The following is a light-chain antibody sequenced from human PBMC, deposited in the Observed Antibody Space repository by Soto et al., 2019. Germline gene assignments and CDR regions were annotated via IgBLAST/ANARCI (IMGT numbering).Light chain of an antibody. V-gene: IGLV1-40*01. J-gene: IGLJ1*01. CDR2: ANN. CDR3: QSYDNTLGFDV. CDR1: SSNIGAGYD. Sequence: QSVLTQPPSVSGAPGQRVTISCTGSSSNIGAGYDVHWYQQLPGTAPKLLIYANNNRPSGVPDRFSGSKSGTSASLAITGLQAEDEADYYCQSYDNTLGFDVFGIGNKLTVL.